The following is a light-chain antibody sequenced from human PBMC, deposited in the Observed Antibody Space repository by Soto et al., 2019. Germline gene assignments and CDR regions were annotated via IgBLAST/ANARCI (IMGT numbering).Light chain of an antibody. CDR2: GAS. CDR3: QQYSSTPLT. V-gene: IGKV3-20*01. J-gene: IGKJ4*01. CDR1: QSVSRNS. Sequence: EIVLTQSPGTLSLSPGERATLSCRASQSVSRNSLAWYQRKPGQAPRLLIYGASSRATGIPDRFSGSGSGTDFTLTISRLEPEDFAVYSCQQYSSTPLTFGGGTKVEIK.